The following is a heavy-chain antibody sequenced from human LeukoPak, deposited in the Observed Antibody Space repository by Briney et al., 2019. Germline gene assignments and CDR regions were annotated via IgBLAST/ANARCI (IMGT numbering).Heavy chain of an antibody. V-gene: IGHV4-59*08. CDR3: ARTHSGSYCYGLEV. D-gene: IGHD1-26*01. J-gene: IGHJ6*02. CDR1: GGSFSIYY. CDR2: INYSGTT. Sequence: SETLSLTCAVSGGSFSIYYWSWIRQTPGNGPEWIGYINYSGTTNYNPSLKNRVTISLDTSKSQFSLKLNAVTAADTAVYYCARTHSGSYCYGLEVWGQGTTVTVSS.